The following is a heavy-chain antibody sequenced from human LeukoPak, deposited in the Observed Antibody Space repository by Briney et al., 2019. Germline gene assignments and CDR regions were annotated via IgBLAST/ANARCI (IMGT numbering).Heavy chain of an antibody. CDR1: GYTFTSYG. Sequence: ASVKVSCKASGYTFTSYGISWVRQAPGQGLEWMGGISAYNGNTNYAQKLQGRVTMTTDTSTSTAYMELRSLRSDDTDVYYCARDRRGYSGYDKMDYWGQGTLVTVSS. CDR3: ARDRRGYSGYDKMDY. J-gene: IGHJ4*02. D-gene: IGHD5-12*01. CDR2: ISAYNGNT. V-gene: IGHV1-18*01.